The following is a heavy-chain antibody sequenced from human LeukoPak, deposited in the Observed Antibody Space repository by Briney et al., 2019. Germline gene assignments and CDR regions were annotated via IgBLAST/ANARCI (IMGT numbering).Heavy chain of an antibody. CDR2: INEDGSDK. J-gene: IGHJ4*02. CDR3: ARDTYRFDDY. Sequence: GSLRLSCAASGFTFSSYWMSWVRQAPGKGLEWVASINEDGSDKYSVDSVRGRFTISRDNAKNSLYLQMSSLGAEDTAVYYCARDTYRFDDYWGQGTLVTVSS. V-gene: IGHV3-7*01. CDR1: GFTFSSYW.